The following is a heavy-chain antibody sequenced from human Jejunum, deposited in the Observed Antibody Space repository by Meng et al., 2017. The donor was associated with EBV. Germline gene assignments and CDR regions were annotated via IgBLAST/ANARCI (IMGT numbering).Heavy chain of an antibody. CDR1: GGSISSSVSC. J-gene: IGHJ4*02. Sequence: SGPGRGRPSETRSLTCTGLGGSISSSVSCWGWIRQPPGKGLEWIGSICFSDYTYHNPSLKSRVAISADTSKNQFSLSLTSVTAADTAVYYCAMDPDYAKSGYWGQGTLVTVSS. CDR2: ICFSDYT. V-gene: IGHV4-39*01. CDR3: AMDPDYAKSGY. D-gene: IGHD4-17*01.